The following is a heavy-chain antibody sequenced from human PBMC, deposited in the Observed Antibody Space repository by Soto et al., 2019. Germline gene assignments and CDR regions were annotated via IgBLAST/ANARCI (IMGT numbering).Heavy chain of an antibody. D-gene: IGHD3-9*01. J-gene: IGHJ4*02. CDR2: IYDSGIT. V-gene: IGHV4-31*03. CDR3: ARATHYEILAAIAY. Sequence: QVQLQESGPGLVRPSQTLSLTCTVSGASVNSDVYYWTWIRQHPEKGLEWIGYIYDSGITYYNPSIESRVSISLATPNNQFSLNLKSVTAADTAIYSCARATHYEILAAIAYWGQGTLVTVSS. CDR1: GASVNSDVYY.